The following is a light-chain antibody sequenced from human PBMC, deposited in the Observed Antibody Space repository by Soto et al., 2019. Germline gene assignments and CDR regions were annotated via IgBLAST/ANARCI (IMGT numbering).Light chain of an antibody. J-gene: IGKJ2*01. CDR3: QQFNNWPPVA. CDR2: IAS. CDR1: QSISNY. V-gene: IGKV1-39*01. Sequence: DIHMTQSPSSLSASVGDRVTITCRASQSISNYLNWYQQKPGKAPNLLIYIASNLHSGVPSRFSGSGSGTDFTLTISSLQSEHFAVYSCQQFNNWPPVAFGQGTKVDIK.